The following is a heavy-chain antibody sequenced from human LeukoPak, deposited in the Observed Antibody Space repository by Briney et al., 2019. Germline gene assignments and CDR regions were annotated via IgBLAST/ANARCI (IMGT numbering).Heavy chain of an antibody. V-gene: IGHV1-2*06. CDR3: ASGGYSYGYEDYFDY. CDR1: GYTFTGYY. Sequence: ASVKVSCKASGYTFTGYYMHWVRQAPGQGLEWMGRINPNSGGTNYAQKFQGMVTMTRDTSISTAYMELSRLRSDDTAVYYCASGGYSYGYEDYFDYWGQGTLVTVSS. J-gene: IGHJ4*02. CDR2: INPNSGGT. D-gene: IGHD5-18*01.